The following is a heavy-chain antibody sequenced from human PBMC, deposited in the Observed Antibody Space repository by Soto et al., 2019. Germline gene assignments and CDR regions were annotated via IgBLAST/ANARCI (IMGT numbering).Heavy chain of an antibody. CDR2: IIPIFGTA. CDR1: GGTFSSYA. Sequence: SVKVSCKASGGTFSSYAISWVRQAPGQGLEWMGGIIPIFGTANYAQKFQGRVTITADKSTSTAYMELSSLRSEDTAVYYCARDPYYYGSGSYYGMDVWGQGTTVTVSS. J-gene: IGHJ6*02. V-gene: IGHV1-69*06. D-gene: IGHD3-10*01. CDR3: ARDPYYYGSGSYYGMDV.